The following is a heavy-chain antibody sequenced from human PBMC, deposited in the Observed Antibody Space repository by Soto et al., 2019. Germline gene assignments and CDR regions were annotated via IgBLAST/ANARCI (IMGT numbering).Heavy chain of an antibody. CDR3: ARVVGNSYFDF. CDR2: IYYSGST. D-gene: IGHD4-4*01. Sequence: QVQLQESGPGVVKPSETLSLTCTVSGGSISSHYWSWIRQPPGKGLEWIGYIYYSGSTHYNPSLKSRVTISVDTSKNQFSLKLNSVTAADTAVYYCARVVGNSYFDFWGQGTLVTVSS. CDR1: GGSISSHY. J-gene: IGHJ4*02. V-gene: IGHV4-59*11.